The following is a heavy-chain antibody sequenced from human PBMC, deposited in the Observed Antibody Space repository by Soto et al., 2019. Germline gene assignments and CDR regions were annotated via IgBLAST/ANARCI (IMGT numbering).Heavy chain of an antibody. V-gene: IGHV3-9*01. J-gene: IGHJ4*02. CDR2: IDWNGGTI. D-gene: IGHD2-15*01. CDR3: AKIKDRWSRLVHLAS. CDR1: GFTFHDYG. Sequence: EIQLVESGGGLVQPGKSLRLSCAASGFTFHDYGMHWARQAPGKGLEWVSGIDWNGGTISYSDSVKGRFSISRDHAKTFSYLRMTSLNVEDPAVYYRAKIKDRWSRLVHLASWGPGTLVSVS.